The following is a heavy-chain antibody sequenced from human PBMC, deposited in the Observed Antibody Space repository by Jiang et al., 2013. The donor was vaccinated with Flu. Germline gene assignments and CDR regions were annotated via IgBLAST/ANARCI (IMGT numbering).Heavy chain of an antibody. CDR3: ASSYSSSSGTHYYYYGMDV. Sequence: SSVKVSCKASGGTFSSYAISWVRQAPGQGLEWMGGIIPIFGTANYAQKFQGRVTITADKSTSTACMELSSLRSEDTAVYYCASSYSSSSGTHYYYYGMDVWGQGTTVTVSS. J-gene: IGHJ6*02. CDR2: IIPIFGTA. CDR1: GGTFSSYA. V-gene: IGHV1-69*06. D-gene: IGHD6-6*01.